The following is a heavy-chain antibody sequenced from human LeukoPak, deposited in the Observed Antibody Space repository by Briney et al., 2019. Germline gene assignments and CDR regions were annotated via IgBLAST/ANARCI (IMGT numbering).Heavy chain of an antibody. CDR1: GGSISSSSYY. CDR3: ARDDGRWFDP. CDR2: IYYSGST. V-gene: IGHV4-39*02. J-gene: IGHJ5*02. Sequence: SETLSPTCTVSGGSISSSSYYWGWIRQPPGKGLEWIGSIYYSGSTYYNPSLKSRVTISVDTSKNQFSLKLSSVTAADTAVYYCARDDGRWFDPWGQGTLVTVSS.